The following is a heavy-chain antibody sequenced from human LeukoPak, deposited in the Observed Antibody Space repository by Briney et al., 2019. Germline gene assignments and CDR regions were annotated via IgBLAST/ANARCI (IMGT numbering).Heavy chain of an antibody. D-gene: IGHD3-9*01. CDR3: AKGHGGMTGYYVLFDY. J-gene: IGHJ4*02. Sequence: GGSLRLSCAASGFTFSSYAMSWVRQAPGKGLEWVSLVSDGGGSTYYADSVKGRFTISRDKSKNTLYLQMSSLRAEDTALYYCAKGHGGMTGYYVLFDYWGQGTLVTVSS. CDR1: GFTFSSYA. CDR2: VSDGGGST. V-gene: IGHV3-23*01.